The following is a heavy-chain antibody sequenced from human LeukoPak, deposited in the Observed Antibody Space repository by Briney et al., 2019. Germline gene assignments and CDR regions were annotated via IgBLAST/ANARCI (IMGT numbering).Heavy chain of an antibody. Sequence: GGSLRLSCAASGFTFSSYSMNWVRQAPGKGLEWVSSISSSSSYVDYADSVKGRFTISRDNAKNSLYLQMNSLRAEDTAVYCCARGRYYDIFGYWGQGTLVTVSS. D-gene: IGHD3-9*01. CDR2: ISSSSSYV. J-gene: IGHJ4*02. CDR3: ARGRYYDIFGY. CDR1: GFTFSSYS. V-gene: IGHV3-21*01.